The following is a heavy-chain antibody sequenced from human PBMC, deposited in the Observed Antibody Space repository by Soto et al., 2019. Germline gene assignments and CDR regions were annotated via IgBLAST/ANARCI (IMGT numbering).Heavy chain of an antibody. Sequence: GASVKVSCKASEGTFSTHAIRWVRQAPEEGLEWMGGIVPLFGTTNFAQKFQGRVSISADKATNTVSMELISLRFEDTAIYYCAGGLTVRGGDGWLDTWGQGTLVPISS. V-gene: IGHV1-69*06. D-gene: IGHD3-10*01. CDR1: EGTFSTHA. CDR2: IVPLFGTT. CDR3: AGGLTVRGGDGWLDT. J-gene: IGHJ5*02.